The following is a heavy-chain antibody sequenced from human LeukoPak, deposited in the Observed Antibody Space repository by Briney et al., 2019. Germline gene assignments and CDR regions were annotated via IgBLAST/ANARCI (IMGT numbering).Heavy chain of an antibody. CDR3: AKGARWVEAFDI. J-gene: IGHJ3*02. CDR2: ISGSGGST. Sequence: GGSLRLSYAASGFTFSSYAMSWVRQAPGKGLEWVSAISGSGGSTYCADSVKGRFTISRDNSKNTLYLQMNSLRAEVTAVYYCAKGARWVEAFDIWGQGTMVTVSS. CDR1: GFTFSSYA. D-gene: IGHD6-6*01. V-gene: IGHV3-23*01.